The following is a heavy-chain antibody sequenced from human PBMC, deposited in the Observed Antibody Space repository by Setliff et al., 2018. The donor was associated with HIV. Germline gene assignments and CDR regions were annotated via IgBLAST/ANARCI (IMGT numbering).Heavy chain of an antibody. V-gene: IGHV1-3*03. CDR1: GYTFTSYA. J-gene: IGHJ4*02. CDR2: INPANGDT. CDR3: ARKGYDSSGYYYFEN. Sequence: ASVKVSCKASGYTFTSYAIHWVRQAPGQRLEWMGWINPANGDTENSQEFQGRVTITRDTSANTVYMEMNSLTSEDMAVYYCARKGYDSSGYYYFENWGQGTLVTVSS. D-gene: IGHD3-22*01.